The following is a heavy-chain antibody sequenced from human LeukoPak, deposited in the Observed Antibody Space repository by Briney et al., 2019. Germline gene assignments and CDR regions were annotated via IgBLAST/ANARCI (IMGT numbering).Heavy chain of an antibody. D-gene: IGHD6-19*01. V-gene: IGHV3-23*01. Sequence: GGSLRLSCAASGFTFNNYAMTWVRQTPGKGLEWVSAINGGGSSAYYADSVKGRFTISRDNYKKPLYLQMNSLGAEDTGVYYCAKGGWVYYFAFWGQGTLVTVSS. CDR3: AKGGWVYYFAF. CDR2: INGGGSSA. CDR1: GFTFNNYA. J-gene: IGHJ4*02.